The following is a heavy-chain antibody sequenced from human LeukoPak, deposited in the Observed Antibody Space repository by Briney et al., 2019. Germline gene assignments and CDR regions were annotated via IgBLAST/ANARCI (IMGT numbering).Heavy chain of an antibody. J-gene: IGHJ6*02. CDR2: IYYSGST. CDR1: GGSISSSSYY. V-gene: IGHV4-39*01. CDR3: ARTSYYYYGMDV. Sequence: SETLSLTCTVSGGSISSSSYYWGWIRQPPGKGLEWIGSIYYSGSTYYNPSLKSRVTISVDTSKNQFSLKLSSVTAADTAVYYCARTSYYYYGMDVWGQGTTVNVSS.